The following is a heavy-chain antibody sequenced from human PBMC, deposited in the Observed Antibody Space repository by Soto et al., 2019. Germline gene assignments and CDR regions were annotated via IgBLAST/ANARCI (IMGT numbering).Heavy chain of an antibody. V-gene: IGHV3-23*01. Sequence: EVQLLESGGGLVQPGGSLRLSCAASGFTFSSYAMSWVRQAPGKGLEWVSAISGSGGSTYYADSVKGRFTISRDNSKNTLYLQMNSLRAEDTAVYYWAKSGIRSVVVVAATNNWFDPWGQGTLVTVSS. D-gene: IGHD2-15*01. CDR1: GFTFSSYA. J-gene: IGHJ5*02. CDR2: ISGSGGST. CDR3: AKSGIRSVVVVAATNNWFDP.